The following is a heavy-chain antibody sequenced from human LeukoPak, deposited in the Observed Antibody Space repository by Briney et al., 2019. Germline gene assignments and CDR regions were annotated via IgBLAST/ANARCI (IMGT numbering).Heavy chain of an antibody. CDR2: IYTSGST. V-gene: IGHV4-4*07. J-gene: IGHJ6*03. Sequence: SEALSLTCTVSGGSISSYYWSWIRQPAGKGLEWIGRIYTSGSTNYNPSLKSRVTMSVDTSKNQFSLKLSSVTAADTAVHYCASRYCSGGSCYSALNYYYYMDVWGKGTTVTVSS. D-gene: IGHD2-15*01. CDR3: ASRYCSGGSCYSALNYYYYMDV. CDR1: GGSISSYY.